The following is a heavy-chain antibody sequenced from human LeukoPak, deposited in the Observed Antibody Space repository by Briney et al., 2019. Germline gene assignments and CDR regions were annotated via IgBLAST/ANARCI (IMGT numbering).Heavy chain of an antibody. CDR2: ISSGGGNT. CDR1: GFTFSSYA. V-gene: IGHV3-64*01. D-gene: IGHD2-2*01. CDR3: ARRTSTNCYDY. J-gene: IGHJ4*02. Sequence: QPGGSLRLSCAASGFTFSSYAMHWVRQAPGKGLEYVPAISSGGGNTNYANSVKGRFTISRDNSKNTLYLQMGSPRAEDMAVYYCARRTSTNCYDYWGQGTLVTVSS.